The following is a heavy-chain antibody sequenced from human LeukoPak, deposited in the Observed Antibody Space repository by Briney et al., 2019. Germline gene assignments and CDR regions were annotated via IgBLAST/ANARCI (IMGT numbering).Heavy chain of an antibody. J-gene: IGHJ4*02. V-gene: IGHV1-2*02. CDR3: ARGRGVLAAAGQLFDY. CDR1: GFTFTGHY. CDR2: INPNDAGT. Sequence: ASVKVSCKASGFTFTGHYIHWVRQAPGQGLEWMGWINPNDAGTDYAQKFQGRVTMTRDTSITTVYVELSSLRSDDTAVYYCARGRGVLAAAGQLFDYWGQGTLVTVSS. D-gene: IGHD6-13*01.